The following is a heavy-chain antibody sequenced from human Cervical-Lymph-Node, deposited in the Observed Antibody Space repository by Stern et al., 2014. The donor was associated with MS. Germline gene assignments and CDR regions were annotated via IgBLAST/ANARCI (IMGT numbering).Heavy chain of an antibody. CDR2: IYPGDPDT. CDR1: VDSFSGYW. V-gene: IGHV5-51*03. Sequence: VQLVQSGAEARKPGESLKISCKGSVDSFSGYWIGWVRQRPGKGLEWMGIIYPGDPDTRYSPSFQGQVTMSADKSTNPAYLQWSSLKASDTAIYYCARRIRDGYDWDAFNIWGQGTMVTVSS. CDR3: ARRIRDGYDWDAFNI. D-gene: IGHD5-24*01. J-gene: IGHJ3*02.